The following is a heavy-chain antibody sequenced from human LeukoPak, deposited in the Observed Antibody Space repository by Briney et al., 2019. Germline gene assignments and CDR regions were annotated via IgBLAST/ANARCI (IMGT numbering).Heavy chain of an antibody. CDR3: ARDPDSVAADY. CDR1: GGSISIYY. Sequence: SETLSLTCTVSGGSISIYYWNWIRQPPGKGLEWIGNIQYSGSTNYNPSLKSRVTILLDTSKNQFSLKLNSVTAADTAVYYCARDPDSVAADYWGQGTLVTVSS. CDR2: IQYSGST. J-gene: IGHJ4*02. V-gene: IGHV4-59*01. D-gene: IGHD6-13*01.